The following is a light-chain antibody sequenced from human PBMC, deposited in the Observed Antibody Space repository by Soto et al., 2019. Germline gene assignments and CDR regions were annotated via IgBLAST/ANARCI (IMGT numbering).Light chain of an antibody. CDR3: QLCDSSLSGSGV. Sequence: QSVLTQPPSVSGAPGQRVTISCTGSSSNIGAGYDVHWYQQLPGTAPKLLIYRNSNRPSGVPDRFSGSKSGTSASLAITGPRAGDEADYYCQLCDSSLSGSGVFGAGTKLTVL. CDR1: SSNIGAGYD. J-gene: IGLJ1*01. CDR2: RNS. V-gene: IGLV1-40*01.